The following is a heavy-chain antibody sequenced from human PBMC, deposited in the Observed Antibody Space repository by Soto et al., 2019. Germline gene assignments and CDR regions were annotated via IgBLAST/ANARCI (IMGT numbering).Heavy chain of an antibody. Sequence: GGSLRLSCAASGFTFSSYGMIWVRQAPGGGLEWISTVSASGGSTYYADSVQGRFTISKDNSKNTLYLQMNSVRADDTAVYYCARYCTTTTCNGPHYGMDVWGQGTTVTVSS. D-gene: IGHD2-2*01. CDR3: ARYCTTTTCNGPHYGMDV. J-gene: IGHJ6*02. V-gene: IGHV3-23*01. CDR1: GFTFSSYG. CDR2: VSASGGST.